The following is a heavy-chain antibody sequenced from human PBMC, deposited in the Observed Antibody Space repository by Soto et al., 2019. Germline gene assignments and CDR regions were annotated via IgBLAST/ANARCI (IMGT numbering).Heavy chain of an antibody. V-gene: IGHV3-74*01. D-gene: IGHD3-9*01. J-gene: IGHJ4*02. CDR1: GFTFSSYW. CDR3: ARAKYDILTGYSTIDY. CDR2: INSDGSST. Sequence: GGSLRLSCAASGFTFSSYWMHWVRQAPGKGLVWVSRINSDGSSTSYADSVKGRFTISRDNAKNTLYLQMNSLRAEDTAVYYCARAKYDILTGYSTIDYWGQGTLVTVSS.